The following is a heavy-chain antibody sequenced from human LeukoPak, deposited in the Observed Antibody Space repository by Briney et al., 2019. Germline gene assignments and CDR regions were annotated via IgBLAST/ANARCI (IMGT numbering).Heavy chain of an antibody. V-gene: IGHV3-7*03. CDR1: GFTFSSYW. D-gene: IGHD6-6*01. CDR2: INPNGNVN. J-gene: IGHJ3*01. CDR3: ARSSYSSSSSV. Sequence: GGSLRLSCAASGFTFSSYWMNWARQAPGKGLEWVASINPNGNVNYYVDSVKGRFTISRDNAKSSLYLQMSNLRAEDTAVYYCARSSYSSSSSVWGQGTMVTVSS.